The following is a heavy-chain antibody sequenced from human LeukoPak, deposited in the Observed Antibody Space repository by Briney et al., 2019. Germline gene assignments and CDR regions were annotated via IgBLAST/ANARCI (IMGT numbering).Heavy chain of an antibody. Sequence: SETLSLTCTVPGGSISSYYWSWIRQPPGKGLEWIGYIYYSGSTNYNPSLKSRVTISVDTSKNQFSLKLSSVTAADTAVYYCARSVGGYSYYHLDYWGQGTLVTVSS. V-gene: IGHV4-59*01. CDR3: ARSVGGYSYYHLDY. CDR2: IYYSGST. J-gene: IGHJ4*02. CDR1: GGSISSYY. D-gene: IGHD5-18*01.